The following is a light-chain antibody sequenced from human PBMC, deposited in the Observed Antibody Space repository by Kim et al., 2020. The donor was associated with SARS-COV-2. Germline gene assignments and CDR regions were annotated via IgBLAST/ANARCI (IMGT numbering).Light chain of an antibody. V-gene: IGKV3-20*01. CDR3: QHFDNSYT. J-gene: IGKJ2*01. CDR2: GAS. Sequence: SLSTGERATLACRASQIVASSSLAWYQQKPGQAPSLLIHGASTRVAGTPDRFSGSGSGTDYTLTITSLEAEDFAVYYCQHFDNSYTFGQGTKLEIK. CDR1: QIVASSS.